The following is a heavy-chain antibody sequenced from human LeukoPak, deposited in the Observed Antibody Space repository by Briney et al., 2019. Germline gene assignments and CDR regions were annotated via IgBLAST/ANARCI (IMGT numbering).Heavy chain of an antibody. Sequence: ASVKVSCKASGYTFTGYYMHWVRQAPGQGLEGRGGINPNSGGTNYAQKFQGRVTMTRDTSISTAYMELSRLRSDDTAVYYCARGPYSYGYYPNYFDYWGQGTLVTVSS. D-gene: IGHD5-18*01. CDR3: ARGPYSYGYYPNYFDY. CDR2: INPNSGGT. V-gene: IGHV1-2*02. J-gene: IGHJ4*02. CDR1: GYTFTGYY.